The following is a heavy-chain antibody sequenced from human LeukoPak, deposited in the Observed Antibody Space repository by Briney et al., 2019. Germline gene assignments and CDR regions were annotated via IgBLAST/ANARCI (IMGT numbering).Heavy chain of an antibody. J-gene: IGHJ4*02. CDR2: ISSSGSTI. CDR1: GFTFSDYY. V-gene: IGHV3-11*04. Sequence: GGFLRLSCAASGFTFSDYYMSWIRQAPGKGLEWVSYISSSGSTIYYADSVKGRFTISRDNAKNSLYLQMNSLRAEDTAVYYCASKDYYDSSGYRNWGQGTLVTVSS. D-gene: IGHD3-22*01. CDR3: ASKDYYDSSGYRN.